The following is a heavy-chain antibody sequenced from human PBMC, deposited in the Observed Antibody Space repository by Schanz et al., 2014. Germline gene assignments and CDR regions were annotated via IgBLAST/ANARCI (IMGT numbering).Heavy chain of an antibody. CDR1: GFTFSGYW. CDR2: IKLDGSEK. CDR3: AKDPHKDYGGKPQALDI. V-gene: IGHV3-7*01. J-gene: IGHJ3*02. Sequence: EVQLVESGGGLVQPGGSLRLSCAASGFTFSGYWMSWVRQAPGEGLVWVANIKLDGSEKYYVDSVKGRFTISRDNAKNSLYLQMNSLTAEDTALYYCAKDPHKDYGGKPQALDIWGQGTMVTVSS. D-gene: IGHD4-17*01.